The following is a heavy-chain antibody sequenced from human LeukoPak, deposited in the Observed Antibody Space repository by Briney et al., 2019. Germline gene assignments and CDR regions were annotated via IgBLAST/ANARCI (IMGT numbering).Heavy chain of an antibody. V-gene: IGHV4-39*07. CDR1: GGSISDSNYY. D-gene: IGHD2-8*01. Sequence: KPSETLSLTCTVSGGSISDSNYYWGWIRQPPGKGLEWIGNIYYTGSTSYNPSLKSRITISVDTSNNQFSLQLSSVTAADTAVYYGPRKKYCTKGVCWPFAPGAKGTRFTVSS. CDR2: IYYTGST. CDR3: PRKKYCTKGVCWPFAP. J-gene: IGHJ5*02.